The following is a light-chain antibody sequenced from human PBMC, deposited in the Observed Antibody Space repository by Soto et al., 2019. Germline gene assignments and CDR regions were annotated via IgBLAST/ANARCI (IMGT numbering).Light chain of an antibody. CDR1: QSISNK. CDR2: GTS. CDR3: QQRSSWLCT. Sequence: EVVLTQSPATLSLSPGEGATLSCRASQSISNKLAWYQQKPGQAPRLLIYGTSTRATGIPARFSGSGSGTEFTLTISSLEPEDSAVYYCQQRSSWLCTFGPGTKVHIK. V-gene: IGKV3-11*01. J-gene: IGKJ1*01.